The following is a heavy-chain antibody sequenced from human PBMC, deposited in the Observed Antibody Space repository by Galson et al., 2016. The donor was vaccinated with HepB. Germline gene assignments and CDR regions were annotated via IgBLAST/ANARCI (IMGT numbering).Heavy chain of an antibody. CDR3: ARDRRSDVRGNQWYFDL. J-gene: IGHJ2*01. CDR1: GATFSPYG. CDR2: IWYDGTNK. D-gene: IGHD3-16*01. Sequence: SLRLSCAASGATFSPYGIHWVRQAPGKGLEWVAVIWYDGTNKYYADSVKGRFTISRDNCKNTVYLQMSYLRTEDTALYYCARDRRSDVRGNQWYFDLWGRGTLVTVSS. V-gene: IGHV3-33*01.